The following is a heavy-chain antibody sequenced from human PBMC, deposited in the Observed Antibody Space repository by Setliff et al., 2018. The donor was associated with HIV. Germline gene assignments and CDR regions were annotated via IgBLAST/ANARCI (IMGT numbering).Heavy chain of an antibody. CDR3: ARGGGYNFWSGYNTMYYFDY. CDR1: GGTFSSYT. J-gene: IGHJ4*02. CDR2: ISVYNDNT. Sequence: ASVKVSCKASGGTFSSYTIGWVRQAPAQGLEWMGWISVYNDNTNYAQKFQGRVTMTTDTSTSTGYMELRSLKSDDTAVYYCARGGGYNFWSGYNTMYYFDYWGQGTLVTVSS. V-gene: IGHV1-18*01. D-gene: IGHD3-3*01.